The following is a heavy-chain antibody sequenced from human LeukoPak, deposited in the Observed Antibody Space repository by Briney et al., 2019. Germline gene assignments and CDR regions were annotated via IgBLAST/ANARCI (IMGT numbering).Heavy chain of an antibody. CDR2: INPNSGGT. J-gene: IGHJ4*02. CDR3: ARVGTSMVRGVITHFDY. V-gene: IGHV1-2*02. CDR1: GYTFTGYY. D-gene: IGHD3-10*01. Sequence: ASVKVSCKASGYTFTGYYMHWVRQAPGQGLEWMGWINPNSGGTNYAQKFQGRVTMTRDTSISTAYMELSRLRSDDTAVYYCARVGTSMVRGVITHFDYWGQGTLVTVSS.